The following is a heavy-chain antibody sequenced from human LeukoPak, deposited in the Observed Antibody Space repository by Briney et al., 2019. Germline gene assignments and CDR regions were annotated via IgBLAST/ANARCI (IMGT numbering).Heavy chain of an antibody. J-gene: IGHJ4*02. CDR3: AMATRWLNFDY. D-gene: IGHD5-24*01. CDR2: IYDGDNT. CDR1: GFTFSSYE. V-gene: IGHV3-66*01. Sequence: GGSLRLSCAASGFTFSSYEMNWVRQAPGKGLEWVSTIYDGDNTNYADSVKGRVTVSRDNSKNTLHLQMDSLRAEDTAVYYCAMATRWLNFDYWGQGTLVTVSS.